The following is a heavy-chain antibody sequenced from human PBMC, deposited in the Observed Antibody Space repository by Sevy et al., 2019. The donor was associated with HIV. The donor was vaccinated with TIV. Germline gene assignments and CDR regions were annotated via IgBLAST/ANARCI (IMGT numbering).Heavy chain of an antibody. CDR3: ARGVWYFDY. CDR2: INHSGST. D-gene: IGHD3-16*01. Sequence: SETLSLTCAVYGGSFSGYYWSWFRQPPGKGLEWIGEINHSGSTNYNPSLKSRVTISVDTSKNQFSLKLSSVTAADTAVYYCARGVWYFDYWGQRTLVTVSS. J-gene: IGHJ4*02. V-gene: IGHV4-34*01. CDR1: GGSFSGYY.